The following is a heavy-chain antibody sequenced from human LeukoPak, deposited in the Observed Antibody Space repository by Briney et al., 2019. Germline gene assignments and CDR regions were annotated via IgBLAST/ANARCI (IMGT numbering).Heavy chain of an antibody. CDR3: ARDPREYYYYMDV. CDR2: INPSGGST. J-gene: IGHJ6*03. Sequence: GASVKVSCKASGYTFTSYYMHWVRQAPGQGLEWMGIINPSGGSTSYAQKFQGRVTMTRDTSTSTVYMELSSLGSEDTAVYYCARDPREYYYYMDVWGKGTTVTVSS. CDR1: GYTFTSYY. D-gene: IGHD5-24*01. V-gene: IGHV1-46*01.